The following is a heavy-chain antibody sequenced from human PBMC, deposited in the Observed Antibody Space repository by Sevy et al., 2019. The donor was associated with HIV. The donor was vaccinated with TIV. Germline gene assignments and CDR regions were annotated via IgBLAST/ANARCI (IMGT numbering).Heavy chain of an antibody. Sequence: GESLKISCKGSGYSFTAYWIDWVRQVPGKGLEWMGTIYPGDSETRYSPSVQGQVTISADKSLTTAYLQGSSLKASDTAVYYCAIPTGLKVGIDFGTLDIWVQGTMVTVSS. CDR2: IYPGDSET. CDR3: AIPTGLKVGIDFGTLDI. V-gene: IGHV5-51*01. CDR1: GYSFTAYW. J-gene: IGHJ3*02. D-gene: IGHD4-17*01.